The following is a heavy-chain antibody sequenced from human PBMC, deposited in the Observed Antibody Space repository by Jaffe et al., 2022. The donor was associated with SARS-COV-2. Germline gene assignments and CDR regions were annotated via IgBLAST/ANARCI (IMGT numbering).Heavy chain of an antibody. D-gene: IGHD1-26*01. J-gene: IGHJ4*02. V-gene: IGHV3-33*01. CDR3: ARGSGSYYGVFDY. CDR2: IWDDGSNK. CDR1: GFTFSSNG. Sequence: QVQLVESGGGVVQPGKSLRLSCAASGFTFSSNGMHWVRQAPGKGLEWVAVIWDDGSNKYYAESVKGRFTISRDNSKDTLYLQMNSLRAEDTAVYYCARGSGSYYGVFDYWGQGTLVTVSS.